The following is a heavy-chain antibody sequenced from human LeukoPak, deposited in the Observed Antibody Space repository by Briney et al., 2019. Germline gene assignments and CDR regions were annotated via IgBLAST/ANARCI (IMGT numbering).Heavy chain of an antibody. CDR1: GFSISNNY. Sequence: GGSLRLSCAASGFSISNNYMSWGRQAPGKGLEWVSVIYSGGSTFYSDSVKGRFTISRDNSKNTLYLQMNSPRAEDTAVYYCSRESASTAWLFDYWGQGTLVTVSS. V-gene: IGHV3-66*01. CDR3: SRESASTAWLFDY. D-gene: IGHD5-12*01. CDR2: IYSGGST. J-gene: IGHJ4*02.